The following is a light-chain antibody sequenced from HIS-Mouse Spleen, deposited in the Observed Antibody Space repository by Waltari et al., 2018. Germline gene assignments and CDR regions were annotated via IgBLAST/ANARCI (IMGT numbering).Light chain of an antibody. V-gene: IGKV2-28*01. CDR1: QSLLHGNGYNY. Sequence: DIVMTQSPLSLPVTPGEPASISSRSRQSLLHGNGYNYLDWYLQKPGQSPQLLIYLGSNRTSGVPDRFSGSGSGTDFTLKISRVEAEDVGVYYCMQALQTPPTFGQGTKVEIK. J-gene: IGKJ1*01. CDR2: LGS. CDR3: MQALQTPPT.